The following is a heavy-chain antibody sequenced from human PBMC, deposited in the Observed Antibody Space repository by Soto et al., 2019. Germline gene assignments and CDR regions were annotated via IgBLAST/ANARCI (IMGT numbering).Heavy chain of an antibody. CDR2: IYHSGST. CDR1: GGSISSSNW. V-gene: IGHV4-4*02. D-gene: IGHD2-8*02. CDR3: ARVVVYAIVNWFDP. J-gene: IGHJ5*02. Sequence: PSETLSLTCAVSGGSISSSNWWSWVRQPPGKGLEWIGEIYHSGSTNYNPSLKSRVTISVDKSKNQFSLKLSSVTAADTAVYYCARVVVYAIVNWFDPWGQGTLVTVSS.